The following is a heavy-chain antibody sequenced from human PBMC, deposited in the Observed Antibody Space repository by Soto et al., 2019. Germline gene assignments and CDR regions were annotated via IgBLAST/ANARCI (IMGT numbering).Heavy chain of an antibody. Sequence: GASVKVSCKASGYTFTRYTMNWVPQAPGQRLEWRGWLNPDNGNTKSSQKFQDRVIITRDTSASTAYMDLSSLRSEDTAVYYCARGIATGQIEPWGQGTMVTVSS. V-gene: IGHV1-3*01. CDR3: ARGIATGQIEP. CDR2: LNPDNGNT. D-gene: IGHD2-15*01. CDR1: GYTFTRYT. J-gene: IGHJ5*02.